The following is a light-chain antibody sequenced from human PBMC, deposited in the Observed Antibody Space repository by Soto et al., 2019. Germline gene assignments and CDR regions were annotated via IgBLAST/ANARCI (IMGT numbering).Light chain of an antibody. CDR3: QQYNIDWT. CDR2: DAS. J-gene: IGKJ1*01. CDR1: QSISSG. Sequence: DIQMTQSPSTLCSSIGDRVTITCRASQSISSGLAWYQQKPGKAPKVLIYDASSLESGVPSRFSGSGSGTKFTLTINSLQADDFATYYCQQYNIDWTFCQGAKEDI. V-gene: IGKV1-5*01.